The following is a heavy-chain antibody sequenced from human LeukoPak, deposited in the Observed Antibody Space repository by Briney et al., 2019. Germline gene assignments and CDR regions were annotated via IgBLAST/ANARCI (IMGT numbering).Heavy chain of an antibody. CDR1: GFTFSSYA. J-gene: IGHJ4*02. CDR2: ISYDGSNK. Sequence: PGGSLRLSCAASGFTFSSYAMHWVRQAPGKGLEWVADISYDGSNKYYADSVKGRFTMSRDNSKNTLYLQLNSLRAEDTGVYYCARDVGMMMGGGDGWGLGTLVTVSS. V-gene: IGHV3-30-3*01. D-gene: IGHD3-16*01. CDR3: ARDVGMMMGGGDG.